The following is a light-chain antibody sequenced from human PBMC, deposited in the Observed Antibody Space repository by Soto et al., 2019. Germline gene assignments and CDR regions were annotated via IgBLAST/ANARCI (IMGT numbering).Light chain of an antibody. CDR2: TAS. Sequence: DIQMSQSPSSLSASIGDRVTITCRASQNIYNYLNWYQQKPGEAPKLLIFTASSLRSGVPSRFRGSGSGTDFTLTITTLQHEDFATYYCQQSFSPLPITFGQGTRLE. J-gene: IGKJ5*01. CDR3: QQSFSPLPIT. V-gene: IGKV1-39*01. CDR1: QNIYNY.